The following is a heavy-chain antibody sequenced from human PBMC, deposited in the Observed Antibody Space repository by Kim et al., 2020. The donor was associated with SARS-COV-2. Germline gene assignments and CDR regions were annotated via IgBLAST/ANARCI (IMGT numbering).Heavy chain of an antibody. Sequence: GGSLRLSCAASGFTFSSYEMNWVRQAPGKGLECVSYISPSGSTIKYADSVKGRFTLSRDNAKNSLYLQMNSLRAEDTAVYYCARESDVAGNDYWGQGTLV. V-gene: IGHV3-48*03. CDR3: ARESDVAGNDY. D-gene: IGHD6-19*01. CDR1: GFTFSSYE. CDR2: ISPSGSTI. J-gene: IGHJ4*02.